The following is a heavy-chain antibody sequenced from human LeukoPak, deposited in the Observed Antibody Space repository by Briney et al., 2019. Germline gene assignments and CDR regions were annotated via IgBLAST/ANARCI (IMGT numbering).Heavy chain of an antibody. J-gene: IGHJ3*02. Sequence: SGTLSLTCTVSGGSVSSGSYYWSWIRQPPGKGLEWIGYIYYSGSTNYNPSLKSRVTMSVDTSKNQFSLKLSSVTAADTAVYYCARADCSGGSCYAFDIWGQGTMVTLST. D-gene: IGHD2-15*01. CDR2: IYYSGST. V-gene: IGHV4-61*01. CDR3: ARADCSGGSCYAFDI. CDR1: GGSVSSGSYY.